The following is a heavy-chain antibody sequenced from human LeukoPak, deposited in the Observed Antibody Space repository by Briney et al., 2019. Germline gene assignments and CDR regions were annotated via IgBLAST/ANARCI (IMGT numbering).Heavy chain of an antibody. CDR1: GGSFSGYY. V-gene: IGHV4-34*01. CDR3: ARGLQAAYFDY. D-gene: IGHD4-11*01. J-gene: IGHJ4*02. CDR2: INHSGST. Sequence: SETLSLTCAVYGGSFSGYYWSWIRQPPGKGLEWIGEINHSGSTNYNPSLKSRVTISVDTSKNQFSLKLSSVTAADTAVYYCARGLQAAYFDYWGQGNLVTVSS.